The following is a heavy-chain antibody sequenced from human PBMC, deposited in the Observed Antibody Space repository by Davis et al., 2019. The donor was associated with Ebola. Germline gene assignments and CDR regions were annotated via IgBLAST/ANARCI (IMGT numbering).Heavy chain of an antibody. Sequence: SETLSLTCTVSGDSIGSSSYYWGWIRQPPGKGLEWIGYIYYSGSTNYNPSLKSRVTISVDTSKNQFSLKLSSVTAADTAVYYCAGGGYGTSCDYWGQGTLVTVSS. CDR3: AGGGYGTSCDY. CDR2: IYYSGST. CDR1: GDSIGSSSYY. J-gene: IGHJ4*02. V-gene: IGHV4-61*05. D-gene: IGHD5-12*01.